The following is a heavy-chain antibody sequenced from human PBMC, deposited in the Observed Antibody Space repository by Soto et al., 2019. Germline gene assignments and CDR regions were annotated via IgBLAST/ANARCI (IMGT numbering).Heavy chain of an antibody. D-gene: IGHD2-8*01. CDR3: ARDLRMVYAIDFDY. J-gene: IGHJ4*02. CDR2: ISSSGSTI. V-gene: IGHV3-48*02. Sequence: EVQLVESGGGLVQPGGSLRLSCAASGFTFSSYSMNWVRQAPGKGLEWVSYISSSGSTIYYADSVKGRFTITRDNAKNSLYLQMNSLRDEDTAVYYCARDLRMVYAIDFDYWGQGTLVTVSS. CDR1: GFTFSSYS.